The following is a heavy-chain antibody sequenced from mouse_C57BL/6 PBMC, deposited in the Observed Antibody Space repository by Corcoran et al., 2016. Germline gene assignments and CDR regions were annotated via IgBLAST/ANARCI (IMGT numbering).Heavy chain of an antibody. V-gene: IGHV3-6*01. CDR1: GYSITSGYY. J-gene: IGHJ1*03. CDR3: ARGGVVAKGYFDV. Sequence: DVQLQESGPGLVKPSQSLSLTCSVTGYSITSGYYWNWIRQFPGNKLEWMGYISYDGSNNYNPSLKNRISITRDTSKNQFFLKLNSVTTEDTATYYCARGGVVAKGYFDVWGTGTTVTVSS. CDR2: ISYDGSN. D-gene: IGHD1-1*01.